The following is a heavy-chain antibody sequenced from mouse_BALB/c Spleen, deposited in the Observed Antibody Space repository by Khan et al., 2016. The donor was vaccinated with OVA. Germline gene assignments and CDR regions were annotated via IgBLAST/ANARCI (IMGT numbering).Heavy chain of an antibody. CDR1: EFSLTTSGMG. CDR2: IWWDNVN. CDR3: ARMNGNSRFSYFDA. J-gene: IGHJ1*01. Sequence: QVTLKESGPGILQPSQTLSLTCSFSEFSLTTSGMGVGWIRQSSGKGLEWLAHIWWDNVNRYNPALKSRLTMSKDTSISQVFLKITSVYSADTAKYCCARMNGNSRFSYFDAWGAGTSVTVSS. D-gene: IGHD1-1*01. V-gene: IGHV8-8*01.